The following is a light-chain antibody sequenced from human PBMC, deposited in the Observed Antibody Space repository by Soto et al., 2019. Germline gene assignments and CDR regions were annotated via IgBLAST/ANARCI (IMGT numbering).Light chain of an antibody. V-gene: IGKV3-20*01. Sequence: EIVLTQSPGTLSLSPGERATLSCRASQSVSSSYLAWYQQKPGQAPRLLIYGASSRATGIPDRFSGSGSGTEFTLTISSLQSEEFAVYYCQQYNDWPPVTFGGGTKVEIK. CDR1: QSVSSSY. J-gene: IGKJ4*01. CDR2: GAS. CDR3: QQYNDWPPVT.